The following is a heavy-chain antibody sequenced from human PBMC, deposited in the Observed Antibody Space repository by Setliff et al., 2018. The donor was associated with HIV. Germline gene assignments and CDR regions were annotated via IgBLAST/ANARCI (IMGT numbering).Heavy chain of an antibody. CDR1: GYPIDSGFY. CDR2: SYHTGSK. V-gene: IGHV4-38-2*01. J-gene: IGHJ5*02. CDR3: SRNHYYGSGKNRWFDP. D-gene: IGHD3-10*01. Sequence: SETLSLTCAVYGYPIDSGFYWGWIRQTPGKGLEWIASSYHTGSKYYNPSLKRRVTISVDTSKNQFSLQLTSVTAADTAVYYCSRNHYYGSGKNRWFDPWGQGMLVTVSS.